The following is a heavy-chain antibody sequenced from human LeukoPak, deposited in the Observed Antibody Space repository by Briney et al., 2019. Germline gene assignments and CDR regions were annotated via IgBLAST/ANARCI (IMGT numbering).Heavy chain of an antibody. D-gene: IGHD6-19*01. J-gene: IGHJ4*02. CDR1: GFTFSSYS. Sequence: GGSLRLSCAASGFTFSSYSMNWVRQAPGKGLEWVSSISSSSSYIYYADSVKGRFTISRDNAKNSLYLQVNSLRAEDTAVYYCARDIYNSAWYPYYFDYWGQGTLVTVSS. CDR2: ISSSSSYI. CDR3: ARDIYNSAWYPYYFDY. V-gene: IGHV3-21*01.